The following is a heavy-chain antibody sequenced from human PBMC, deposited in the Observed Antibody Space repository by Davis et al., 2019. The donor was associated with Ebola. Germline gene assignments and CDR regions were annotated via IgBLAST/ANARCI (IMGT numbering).Heavy chain of an antibody. V-gene: IGHV4-38-2*01. CDR3: ARGNGWSGSSAFDI. J-gene: IGHJ3*02. D-gene: IGHD3-3*01. CDR1: GYSISSGYY. CDR2: IYHSGST. Sequence: SETLSLTCAVSGYSISSGYYWGWIRQPPGKGLEWIGSIYHSGSTYYNPSLKSRVTISVDTSKNQFSLKLSSVTAADTAVYYCARGNGWSGSSAFDIWGQGTMVTVSS.